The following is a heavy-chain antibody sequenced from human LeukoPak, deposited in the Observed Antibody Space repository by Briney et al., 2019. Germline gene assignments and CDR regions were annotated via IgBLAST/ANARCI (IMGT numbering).Heavy chain of an antibody. CDR3: AREWSTGWSGDAFDI. CDR1: GGSISSYY. J-gene: IGHJ3*02. V-gene: IGHV4-4*07. CDR2: VYIRGIA. Sequence: SETLSLTCTVSGGSISSYYWNWVRQPAGEGLEWIGRVYIRGIADYNPSLKSRVTMSVDTSKNEFSLKLSSVTAADTAIYYCAREWSTGWSGDAFDIWGQGTMVTVSS. D-gene: IGHD6-19*01.